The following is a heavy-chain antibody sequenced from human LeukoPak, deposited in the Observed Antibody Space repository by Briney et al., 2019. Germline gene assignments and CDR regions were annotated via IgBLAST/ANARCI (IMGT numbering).Heavy chain of an antibody. J-gene: IGHJ3*02. CDR3: ARDPRAGSVAFDI. Sequence: SETLSLTCAVYGGSFSGYYWSWIRQPPGKGLEWIGEINHSGSTNYNPSLKSRVTISVDTSKNQFSLKLSSVTAADTAVYYCARDPRAGSVAFDIWGQGTMVTVSS. CDR1: GGSFSGYY. CDR2: INHSGST. D-gene: IGHD6-19*01. V-gene: IGHV4-34*01.